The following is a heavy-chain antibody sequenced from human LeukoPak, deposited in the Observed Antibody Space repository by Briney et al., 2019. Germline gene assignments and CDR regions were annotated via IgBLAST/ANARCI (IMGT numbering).Heavy chain of an antibody. CDR3: ASLNGDYPPQGWFDP. CDR1: GFTFSDYY. V-gene: IGHV3-11*01. J-gene: IGHJ5*02. Sequence: GGSLRLSCAASGFTFSDYYMSWIRQAPGKGLEWVSYISSSGSTIYYADSVKGRFTISRDNAKNSLYLQMNSLRAEDTAVYYCASLNGDYPPQGWFDPWGQGTLVTVSS. CDR2: ISSSGSTI. D-gene: IGHD4-17*01.